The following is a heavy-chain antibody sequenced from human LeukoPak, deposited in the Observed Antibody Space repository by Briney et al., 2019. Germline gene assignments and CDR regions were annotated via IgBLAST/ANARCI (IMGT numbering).Heavy chain of an antibody. CDR1: GYRFSSYW. CDR2: IYPGDSDI. D-gene: IGHD2-15*01. J-gene: IGHJ5*02. Sequence: GESLKISCQDSGYRFSSYWIAWVRQMPGKGLEYIGIIYPGDSDIRYSPSFQGLVTISADKSISIAYLQWSSLKASDTAMYYCARQEYCSGGSCYTWFDPWGQGTLVTVSS. CDR3: ARQEYCSGGSCYTWFDP. V-gene: IGHV5-51*01.